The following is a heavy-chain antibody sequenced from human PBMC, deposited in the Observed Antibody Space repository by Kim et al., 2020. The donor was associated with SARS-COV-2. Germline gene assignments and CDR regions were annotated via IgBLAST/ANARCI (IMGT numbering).Heavy chain of an antibody. D-gene: IGHD1-7*01. Sequence: SETLSLTCTVSGGSFSRYYWIWIRQPPAKGLEWIGYIYSSGDTYYNPSLKSRVTMSLDTSKSQFSLRLTSVTTADTGVYYCARGGDWNYVWFDPWGQGTLVTVYS. V-gene: IGHV4-59*13. CDR3: ARGGDWNYVWFDP. CDR2: IYSSGDT. CDR1: GGSFSRYY. J-gene: IGHJ5*02.